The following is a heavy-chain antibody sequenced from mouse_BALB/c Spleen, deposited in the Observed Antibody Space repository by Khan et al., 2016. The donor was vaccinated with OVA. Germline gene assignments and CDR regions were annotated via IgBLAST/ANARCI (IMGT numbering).Heavy chain of an antibody. J-gene: IGHJ3*01. Sequence: EVELVESGGDLVKPGGSLKLSCAASGFTFSTYALSWVRQTPDKRLEWVATINTGGDYIYYPDSVKGRFTISRDNAKNILYLQMGSLRSEDTAMYYCARHNYGPFAYWGQGTLVTVS. CDR2: INTGGDYI. V-gene: IGHV5-6*01. CDR1: GFTFSTYA. CDR3: ARHNYGPFAY. D-gene: IGHD1-1*01.